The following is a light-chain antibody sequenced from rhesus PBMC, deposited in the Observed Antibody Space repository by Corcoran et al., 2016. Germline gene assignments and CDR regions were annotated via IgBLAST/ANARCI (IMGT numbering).Light chain of an antibody. V-gene: IGKV1-32*03. J-gene: IGKJ3*01. CDR3: QQGYSTPFP. CDR2: YEN. Sequence: DIQMSQSPSSLSASVGDRVTITCRASQGISIYLEWYPQKPGKAPKVLIYYENNFASGSPSMFSDIGFGTDYTLPISSLQPEDFATYVCQQGYSTPFPFGPGTKLDIK. CDR1: QGISIY.